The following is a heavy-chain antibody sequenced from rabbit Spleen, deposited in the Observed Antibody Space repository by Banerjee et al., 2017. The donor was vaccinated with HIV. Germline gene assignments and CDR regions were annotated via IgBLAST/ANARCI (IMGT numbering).Heavy chain of an antibody. CDR2: IAAGSAGTT. J-gene: IGHJ4*01. CDR3: ARDPYSYDDYGDYPFNL. Sequence: QSLEESGGDLVKPGTSLTLTCTASGFSFISGYYMCWVRQAPGKGLEWSACIAAGSAGTTYYANWAKGRFTISSDNAQNTVDLQLNSLTAADTATYFCARDPYSYDDYGDYPFNLWGQGTLVTVS. D-gene: IGHD2-1*01. CDR1: GFSFISGYY. V-gene: IGHV1S40*01.